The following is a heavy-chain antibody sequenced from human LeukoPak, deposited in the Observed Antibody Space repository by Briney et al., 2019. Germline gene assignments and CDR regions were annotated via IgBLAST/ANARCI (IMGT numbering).Heavy chain of an antibody. J-gene: IGHJ4*02. Sequence: GGSLRLSCAASGFTFSSYGMHWVRQAPGKWLEWVAFIHYDGSNEYYADSVKGRFTISRDDSRSTLYLQMNSLRAEDTALYYCAKNHRDAGDYWGQGTLVTVSS. D-gene: IGHD2-2*01. CDR2: IHYDGSNE. V-gene: IGHV3-30*02. CDR1: GFTFSSYG. CDR3: AKNHRDAGDY.